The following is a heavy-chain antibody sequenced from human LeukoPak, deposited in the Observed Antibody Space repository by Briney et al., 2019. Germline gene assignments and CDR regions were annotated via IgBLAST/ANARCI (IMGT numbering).Heavy chain of an antibody. CDR3: AKEQRITMIVVAEFDY. Sequence: PGGSLRLSCAASGFTFSTYPMHWVRQAPGKGLEWMSVISYDGRDKHSADSVKGRFTISRDNSKNTLYLQMNSLRAEDTAVYYCAKEQRITMIVVAEFDYWGQGTLVTVSS. J-gene: IGHJ4*02. V-gene: IGHV3-30*04. CDR2: ISYDGRDK. D-gene: IGHD3-22*01. CDR1: GFTFSTYP.